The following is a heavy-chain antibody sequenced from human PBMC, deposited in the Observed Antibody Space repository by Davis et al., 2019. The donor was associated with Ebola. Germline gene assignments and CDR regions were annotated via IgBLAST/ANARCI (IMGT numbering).Heavy chain of an antibody. D-gene: IGHD3-3*01. CDR3: ARVRRIFGHYYMDV. Sequence: GESLKISCVGDEFSFSREDMSWVRQAPGKGLEWVSYIRSSGSIIYSADSVKGRFTISRDNAKASLFLQMNSLRVEDTAVYYCARVRRIFGHYYMDVWGKGTTVTVSS. V-gene: IGHV3-48*03. J-gene: IGHJ6*03. CDR1: EFSFSRED. CDR2: IRSSGSII.